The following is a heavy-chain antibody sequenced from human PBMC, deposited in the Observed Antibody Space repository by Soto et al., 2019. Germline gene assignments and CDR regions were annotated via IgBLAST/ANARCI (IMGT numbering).Heavy chain of an antibody. CDR3: ARVNSDSDSFDS. CDR1: GVFISSSSYY. Sequence: SETLSLTCAVSGVFISSSSYYWVLIRQPPGKGLEWIGSIYYSGSTYYTPSLQCRVAISVDTSKNQFSLKLSSVTAADTAVDYCARVNSDSDSFDSWGQGTLVSVSS. D-gene: IGHD2-21*02. V-gene: IGHV4-39*07. CDR2: IYYSGST. J-gene: IGHJ4*02.